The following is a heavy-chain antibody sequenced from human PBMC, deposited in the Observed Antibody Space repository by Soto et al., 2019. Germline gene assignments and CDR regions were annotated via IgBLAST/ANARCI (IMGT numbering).Heavy chain of an antibody. V-gene: IGHV3-21*01. D-gene: IGHD5-18*01. CDR2: ISSSSSYI. CDR3: ARDQPGYSYGYGLGY. CDR1: GFTFSSYS. Sequence: EVQLVESGGGLVKPGGSLRISCAASGFTFSSYSMNWVRQAPGKGLEWVSSISSSSSYIYYADSVKGRFTISRDNAKNSLYLQMNSLRAEDTAVYYCARDQPGYSYGYGLGYWGQGTLVTVSS. J-gene: IGHJ4*02.